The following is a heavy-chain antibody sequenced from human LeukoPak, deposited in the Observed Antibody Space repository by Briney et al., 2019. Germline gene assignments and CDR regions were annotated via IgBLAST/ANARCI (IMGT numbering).Heavy chain of an antibody. J-gene: IGHJ4*02. CDR1: GGTFSSYT. V-gene: IGHV1-69*02. D-gene: IGHD3-22*01. CDR2: IIPILGIA. Sequence: SVKVSCKASGGTFSSYTISWVRQARGQGLEWMGRIIPILGIANYAQKFQGRVTITADKSTSTAYMELSSLRSEDTAVYYCASYDSSGYYNSLFFDYWGQGTLVTVSS. CDR3: ASYDSSGYYNSLFFDY.